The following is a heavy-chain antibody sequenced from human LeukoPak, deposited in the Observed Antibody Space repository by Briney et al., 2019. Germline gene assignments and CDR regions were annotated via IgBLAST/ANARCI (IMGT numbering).Heavy chain of an antibody. D-gene: IGHD2-2*01. CDR3: ARDIVVPAAIRWFDP. CDR1: GGSISSSSYY. J-gene: IGHJ5*02. V-gene: IGHV4-61*01. CDR2: IYYSGST. Sequence: PSETLSLTCTVSGGSISSSSYYWSWIRQPPGKGVEWIGYIYYSGSTNYNPSLKSRVTISVDTSKNQFSLKLSSVTAADTAVYYCARDIVVPAAIRWFDPWGQGTLVTVSS.